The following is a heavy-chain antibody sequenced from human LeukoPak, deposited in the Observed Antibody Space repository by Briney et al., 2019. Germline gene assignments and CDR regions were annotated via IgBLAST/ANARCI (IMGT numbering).Heavy chain of an antibody. CDR2: ISGSGGST. CDR1: GFTFSSYA. V-gene: IGHV3-23*01. Sequence: GGSLRLSCAASGFTFSSYAMSWVRQAPGKGLEWVSAISGSGGSTYYADSVKGRFTISRDNSKNTLYLQMNSLRAEDTAVYYCARDWIQLLLPGGFDYWGQGTLVTVSS. J-gene: IGHJ4*02. D-gene: IGHD2-2*01. CDR3: ARDWIQLLLPGGFDY.